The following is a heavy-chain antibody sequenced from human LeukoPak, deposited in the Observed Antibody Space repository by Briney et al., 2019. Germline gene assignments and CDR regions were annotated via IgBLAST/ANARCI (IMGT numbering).Heavy chain of an antibody. V-gene: IGHV1-69*05. J-gene: IGHJ4*02. CDR2: IIPIFGTA. D-gene: IGHD1-1*01. CDR1: GGTFSSYA. CDR3: ARNTGTDVDY. Sequence: ASVKVSCKASGGTFSSYAISWVRQAPGQGLEWMGGIIPIFGTANYAQKFQGRVTMTRDTSISTAYMELSRLRSDDTAVYYCARNTGTDVDYWGQGTLVTVSS.